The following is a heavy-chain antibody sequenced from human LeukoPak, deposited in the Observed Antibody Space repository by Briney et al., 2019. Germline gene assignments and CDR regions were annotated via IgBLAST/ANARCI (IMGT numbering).Heavy chain of an antibody. CDR1: GFTFADYW. CDR2: IRQDGSEK. Sequence: GGSLRLSCEVSGFTFADYWMNWVRQAPGKGREWVASIRQDGSEKTYVGSVKGRFTISRDNTKNSLSLQLNGLRAEDTAVYYCARDGTAAGLYFDLWGQGTLVTVSS. J-gene: IGHJ4*01. D-gene: IGHD6-13*01. CDR3: ARDGTAAGLYFDL. V-gene: IGHV3-7*01.